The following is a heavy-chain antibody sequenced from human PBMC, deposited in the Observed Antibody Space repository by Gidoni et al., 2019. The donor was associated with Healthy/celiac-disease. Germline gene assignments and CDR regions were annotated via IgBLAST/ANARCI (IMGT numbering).Heavy chain of an antibody. CDR3: ARQTPYDSSWTLDY. CDR1: GGTFSSYA. CDR2: IIPILGIA. D-gene: IGHD3-22*01. V-gene: IGHV1-69*10. J-gene: IGHJ4*02. Sequence: QVQLVQSGAGVKKPGSAVKVSCKPPGGTFSSYAFSWVRQAPGQGLEWMGGIIPILGIANYAQKFQGRVTITADKSTSTAYLELSSLRSEDTAVYYCARQTPYDSSWTLDYWGQGTLVTVSS.